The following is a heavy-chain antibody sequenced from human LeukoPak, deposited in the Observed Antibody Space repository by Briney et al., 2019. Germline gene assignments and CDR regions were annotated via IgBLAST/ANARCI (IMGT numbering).Heavy chain of an antibody. J-gene: IGHJ4*02. V-gene: IGHV4-38-2*01. D-gene: IGHD3-22*01. CDR1: GYSISSGYY. Sequence: SQTLSLTCAVSGYSISSGYYWGWIRQPPGKGLEWIGSVYHSGNTYYNPSLKSRVTISVDRSKNQFSLKLSSVTAADTAVYYCAVSASGYYYGIDYWGQGTLVTVSS. CDR2: VYHSGNT. CDR3: AVSASGYYYGIDY.